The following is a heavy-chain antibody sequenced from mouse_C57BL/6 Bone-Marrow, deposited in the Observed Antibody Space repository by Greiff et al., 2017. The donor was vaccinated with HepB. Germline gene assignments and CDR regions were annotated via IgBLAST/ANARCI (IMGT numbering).Heavy chain of an antibody. J-gene: IGHJ4*01. Sequence: QVQLQQSGAELVKPGASVKLSCKASGYTFTSYWMHWVKQRPGQGLEWIGMIHPNSGSTNYNEKFKSKATLTVDESSSTAYMQLSSLTSEDSAVYYCARDGGGPYYAMDYWGQGTSVTVSS. CDR3: ARDGGGPYYAMDY. V-gene: IGHV1-64*01. D-gene: IGHD1-1*02. CDR1: GYTFTSYW. CDR2: IHPNSGST.